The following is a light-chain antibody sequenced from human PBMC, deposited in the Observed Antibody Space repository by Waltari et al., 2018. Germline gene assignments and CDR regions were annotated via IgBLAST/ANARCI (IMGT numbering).Light chain of an antibody. CDR1: QSVSSGY. Sequence: EIVLTQSPGTLSLSPGERATLSCRASQSVSSGYLAWYQQKPGQAPRLLIYGASSRAIGIPDRFSGSGSGTDFTLTISRLEPEDFAVYYCQQYGSFRWTFGQGTRVEIK. J-gene: IGKJ1*01. CDR2: GAS. V-gene: IGKV3-20*01. CDR3: QQYGSFRWT.